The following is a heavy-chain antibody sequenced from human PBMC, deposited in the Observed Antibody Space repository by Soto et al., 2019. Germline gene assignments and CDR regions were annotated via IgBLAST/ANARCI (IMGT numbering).Heavy chain of an antibody. D-gene: IGHD3-10*01. V-gene: IGHV3-23*01. CDR2: ISGSSVTT. J-gene: IGHJ6*02. CDR3: AKDQDDYGHSVLRESYYYRPYGLDV. CDR1: GFIFSNFA. Sequence: GGSLRLSCATSGFIFSNFAMSWVRQAPGKGLEWGSTISGSSVTTRDADSVKGRFIISRDHSKATLFLQMNSLRAEDTAIYYCAKDQDDYGHSVLRESYYYRPYGLDVSGPGTTVNVFS.